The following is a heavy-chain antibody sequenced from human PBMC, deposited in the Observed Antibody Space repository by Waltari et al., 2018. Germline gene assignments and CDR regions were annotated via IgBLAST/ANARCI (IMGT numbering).Heavy chain of an antibody. CDR1: GFNFNVYG. CDR3: ARDFNWGWDF. V-gene: IGHV3-7*03. CDR2: IKPDGSQQ. J-gene: IGHJ4*02. D-gene: IGHD7-27*01. Sequence: VFLVESGGGVVQPGDSLRLSCVSSGFNFNVYGISWVRPAQGMGREWLANIKPDGSQQYYVDSVRGRFSIARDNAKNSLYLQPNSLRAEDTAIYYCARDFNWGWDFWGQGTLVTVSS.